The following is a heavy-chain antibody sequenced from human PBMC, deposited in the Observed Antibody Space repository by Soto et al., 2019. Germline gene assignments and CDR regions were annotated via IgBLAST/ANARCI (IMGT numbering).Heavy chain of an antibody. V-gene: IGHV1-69*01. CDR1: GGTFSTSI. CDR2: IIPIFGTP. Sequence: QVQLVQSGAEVKKPGSSVKVSCKASGGTFSTSIISWVRQAPGQGLEWMGGIIPIFGTPNYAQKFQGRVTITADEATSTVYMELNSLRSEDTAMYYCARGYTDYDDHSYDFDSWGQGTQVTVSS. D-gene: IGHD3-22*01. J-gene: IGHJ4*02. CDR3: ARGYTDYDDHSYDFDS.